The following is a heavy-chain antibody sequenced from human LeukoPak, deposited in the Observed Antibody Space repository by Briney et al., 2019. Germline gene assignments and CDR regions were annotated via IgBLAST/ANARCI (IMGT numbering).Heavy chain of an antibody. V-gene: IGHV4-30-4*01. D-gene: IGHD1/OR15-1a*01. CDR1: GGSISSGDYY. CDR2: IYYSGST. CDR3: ARLPLIATTRGGFDP. Sequence: SQTLSLTCTVSGGSISSGDYYWSWIRQPPGKGLEWIGYIYYSGSTYYNPSLKSRFTISIDTSKNQFSLYLSSVTAADTAVYYCARLPLIATTRGGFDPWGQGTLVTVSS. J-gene: IGHJ5*02.